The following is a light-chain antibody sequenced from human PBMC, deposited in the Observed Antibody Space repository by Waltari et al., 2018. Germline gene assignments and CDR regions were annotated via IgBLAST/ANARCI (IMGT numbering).Light chain of an antibody. J-gene: IGLJ2*01. CDR2: ANR. CDR3: QSFDNSLGVAV. CDR1: SPNIGSSYN. Sequence: QSVLTQPPSVSGAPGQMVTIPCSGSSPNIGSSYNVEWYQQLPGSAPKLLNDANRNRPSGVPDRFSGSKSGSSASLAITGLRAGDDADYYCQSFDNSLGVAVFGGGTKLTVL. V-gene: IGLV1-40*01.